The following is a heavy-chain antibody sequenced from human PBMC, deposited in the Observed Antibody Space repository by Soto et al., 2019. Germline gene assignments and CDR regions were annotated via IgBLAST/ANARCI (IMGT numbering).Heavy chain of an antibody. Sequence: QVQLQESGPGLVKPSETLSLTCTVSGGSISSYYWSWIRQPPGKGLEWIGYIYYSGSTNYNPSLKSRVTISVDTSKNQFSLKLSSVTAADTAVYYCARTEGYCSGGSCLYYYMDVWGKGTTVTVSS. CDR3: ARTEGYCSGGSCLYYYMDV. D-gene: IGHD2-15*01. CDR2: IYYSGST. J-gene: IGHJ6*03. CDR1: GGSISSYY. V-gene: IGHV4-59*01.